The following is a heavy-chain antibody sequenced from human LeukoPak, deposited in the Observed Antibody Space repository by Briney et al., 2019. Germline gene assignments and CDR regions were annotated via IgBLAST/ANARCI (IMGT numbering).Heavy chain of an antibody. V-gene: IGHV3-48*01. CDR1: GFTFSSYS. Sequence: GGSLRLSCAASGFTFSSYSMSWVRQAPGKGLEWVSYISSRSGSIYYADSVKGRFTISRDNSKNTLYLQMNSLRAEDTAVYYCAKDRNYYYDSSGYDAFDIWGQGTMVTVSS. CDR3: AKDRNYYYDSSGYDAFDI. D-gene: IGHD3-22*01. J-gene: IGHJ3*02. CDR2: ISSRSGSI.